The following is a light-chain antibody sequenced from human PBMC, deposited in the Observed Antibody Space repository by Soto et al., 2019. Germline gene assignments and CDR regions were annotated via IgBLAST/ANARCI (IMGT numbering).Light chain of an antibody. CDR3: QKYGCSLYT. CDR1: QSVSSSH. V-gene: IGKV3-20*01. CDR2: GAS. Sequence: EIVLTQSPGTLSLSPGERATLSCRASQSVSSSHLAGYQQKPGQAPRLLIYGASSRATGIPDSFIGSRSGKDFTLTISRLEREDFAVDYCQKYGCSLYTFGQGTKLESK. J-gene: IGKJ2*01.